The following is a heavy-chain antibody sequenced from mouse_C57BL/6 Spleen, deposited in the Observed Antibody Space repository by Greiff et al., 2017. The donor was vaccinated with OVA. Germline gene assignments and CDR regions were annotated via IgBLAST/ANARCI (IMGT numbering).Heavy chain of an antibody. CDR1: GYTFTSYG. V-gene: IGHV1-58*01. Sequence: EVQLQQSGAELVRPGSSVKMSCKTSGYTFTSYGINWVKQRPGQGLEWIGYLYIGNGYTEYNEKFKGKATQTSDTSSCTSFMQLSSLSSDDSAIYFCARNSDYGLIYGGFDYCGQGPTLTVSS. J-gene: IGHJ2*01. CDR2: LYIGNGYT. D-gene: IGHD1-1*01. CDR3: ARNSDYGLIYGGFDY.